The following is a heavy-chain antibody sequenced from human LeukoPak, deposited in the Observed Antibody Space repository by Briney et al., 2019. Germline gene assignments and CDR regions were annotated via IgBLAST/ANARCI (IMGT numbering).Heavy chain of an antibody. D-gene: IGHD2-2*01. CDR1: GGSFSGYY. Sequence: SETLSLTCAVYGGSFSGYYWSWIRQPPGKGLEWIGEINHSGSTNYNPSLKSRVTISVDTSKNQFSLKLSSVTAADTAVYYCARGVTLGYCSSTSCSYNWFDPWGQGTLVTVSS. CDR3: ARGVTLGYCSSTSCSYNWFDP. V-gene: IGHV4-34*01. J-gene: IGHJ5*02. CDR2: INHSGST.